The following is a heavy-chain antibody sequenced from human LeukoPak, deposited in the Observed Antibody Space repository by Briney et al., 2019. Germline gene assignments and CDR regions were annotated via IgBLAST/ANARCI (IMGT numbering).Heavy chain of an antibody. D-gene: IGHD3-10*01. CDR1: GYTLTELS. Sequence: ASVKVSCKVSGYTLTELSVHWVRQAPGKGLEWMGGFDPEDGETIYAQKFQGRVTMTEDTSTDTAYMELSSLRSEDTAVYYCATSKGLWFGSDSYYYYGMDVWGKGTTVTVSS. J-gene: IGHJ6*04. CDR2: FDPEDGET. CDR3: ATSKGLWFGSDSYYYYGMDV. V-gene: IGHV1-24*01.